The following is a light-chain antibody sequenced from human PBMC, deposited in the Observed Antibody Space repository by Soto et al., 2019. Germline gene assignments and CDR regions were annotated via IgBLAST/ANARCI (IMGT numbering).Light chain of an antibody. CDR3: QQYGSSPIT. J-gene: IGKJ5*01. Sequence: EIVLTQSPGALSLSPGAGATLSCRASQSVSSSYLAWYQQKPGQAPRLLIYGASSRATGIPDRFSGSGSGTDCTLTISRLEPEDFAVYYCQQYGSSPITLGQGTRLEIK. V-gene: IGKV3-20*01. CDR2: GAS. CDR1: QSVSSSY.